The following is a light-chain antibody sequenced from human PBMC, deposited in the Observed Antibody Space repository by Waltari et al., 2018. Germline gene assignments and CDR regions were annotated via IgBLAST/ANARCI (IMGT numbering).Light chain of an antibody. Sequence: EIVLTQSPGTLSLSPGERATLSCRASESVSSSHLAWYQPKPGQPPRLLVYAESSRATGIPDRFRGSGSGTDFTLTISRLEPEDFAVYYCQQFGSSPFTFGGGTKVEIK. V-gene: IGKV3-20*01. CDR3: QQFGSSPFT. J-gene: IGKJ4*01. CDR2: AES. CDR1: ESVSSSH.